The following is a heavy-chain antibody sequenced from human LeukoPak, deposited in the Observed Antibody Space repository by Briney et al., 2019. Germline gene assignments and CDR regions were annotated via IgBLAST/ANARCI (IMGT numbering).Heavy chain of an antibody. V-gene: IGHV3-7*04. CDR3: ARAVGARSKWFDY. CDR2: IKQDGSEK. J-gene: IGHJ5*01. Sequence: PGGSLRLSGAASGFTFSSYWMSWVRQAPGKGLDWGANIKQDGSEKYYVDSVKGRFTISRDNAKNSLYLQMNSLRAEDTAIYYCARAVGARSKWFDYWGQGTLVTVSS. CDR1: GFTFSSYW. D-gene: IGHD1-26*01.